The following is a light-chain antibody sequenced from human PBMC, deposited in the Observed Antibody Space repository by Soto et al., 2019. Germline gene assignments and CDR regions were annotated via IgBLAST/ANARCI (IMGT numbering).Light chain of an antibody. CDR2: GAS. J-gene: IGKJ5*01. Sequence: EIVLTQSPGTLSLFPGERATLSCRASQSLTTSYLAWYQQKPGQAPRLLIYGASSRATGIPDRFSGSGSGTDFTLTSSRLEPEDVAVYSCQQYGSSPTFGQGTRLEIK. V-gene: IGKV3-20*01. CDR3: QQYGSSPT. CDR1: QSLTTSY.